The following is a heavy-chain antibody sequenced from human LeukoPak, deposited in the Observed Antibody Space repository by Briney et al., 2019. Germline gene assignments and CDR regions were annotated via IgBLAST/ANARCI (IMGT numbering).Heavy chain of an antibody. V-gene: IGHV4-39*01. J-gene: IGHJ4*02. Sequence: SETLSLTCTVSGGSISSSSSDYYWGWVRQPPGKGLEWIGSISYSWTTYYNPSLKSRVTISADTSNNQFSLKLTSLTAADTAVCYCARHRHSHHYDYWGQGTLVTVSS. D-gene: IGHD5-18*01. CDR1: GGSISSSSSDYY. CDR3: ARHRHSHHYDY. CDR2: ISYSWTT.